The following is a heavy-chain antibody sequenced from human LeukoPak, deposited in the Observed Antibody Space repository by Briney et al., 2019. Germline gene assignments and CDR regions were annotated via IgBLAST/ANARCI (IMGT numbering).Heavy chain of an antibody. D-gene: IGHD1-7*01. CDR2: IIPIFGTA. V-gene: IGHV1-69*13. CDR1: GGTFISYA. J-gene: IGHJ4*02. Sequence: SVKVSCKASGGTFISYAISWVRQAPGQGLEWMGGIIPIFGTANYAQKFQGRVTITADESTSTAYMELSSLRSEDTAVYYCAKGRRAPLVGTITKSWIDYWGQGTLVTVSS. CDR3: AKGRRAPLVGTITKSWIDY.